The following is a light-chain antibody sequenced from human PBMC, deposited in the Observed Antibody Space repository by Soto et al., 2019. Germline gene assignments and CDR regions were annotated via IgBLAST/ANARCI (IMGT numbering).Light chain of an antibody. CDR3: QQYGSSST. CDR2: GTS. CDR1: QSVPRSY. V-gene: IGKV3-20*01. J-gene: IGKJ5*01. Sequence: EIVLTQSPGTLSLSPGERATLSCRASQSVPRSYLAWYQQKPGQAPRLLIYGTSSRATGIPDRFSGRGSGTDFTLTISRLEPEDFAVFYCQQYGSSSTLGQGTRLEIK.